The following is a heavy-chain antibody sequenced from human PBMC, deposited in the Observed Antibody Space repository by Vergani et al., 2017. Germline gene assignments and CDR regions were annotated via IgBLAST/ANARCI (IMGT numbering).Heavy chain of an antibody. CDR3: ARGVCWGYCSGGSDYYYYGMDV. J-gene: IGHJ6*02. D-gene: IGHD2-15*01. Sequence: QVQLVQSGAEVKKPGSSVKVSCKASGGTFSSYAISWVRQAPGQGLEWMGGIIPIFGTANYAQKFQGRVTITADKSTSTASMELSSLRAEDTAVYYCARGVCWGYCSGGSDYYYYGMDVWGQGTTVTVSS. V-gene: IGHV1-69*06. CDR2: IIPIFGTA. CDR1: GGTFSSYA.